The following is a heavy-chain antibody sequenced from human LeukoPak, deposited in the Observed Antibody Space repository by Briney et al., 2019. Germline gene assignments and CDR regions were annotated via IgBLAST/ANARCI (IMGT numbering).Heavy chain of an antibody. J-gene: IGHJ4*02. CDR2: IYTSGSA. CDR3: ASQKPGPRRARGYSYGYCY. V-gene: IGHV4-4*07. CDR1: GGSISSYY. D-gene: IGHD5-18*01. Sequence: PSETLSLTCTVSGGSISSYYWSWIRQPAGKGLEWIGRIYTSGSANYNPSLKSRVTMSVDTSKNQFSLKLSSVTAADTAVYYCASQKPGPRRARGYSYGYCYWGQGTLVTVSS.